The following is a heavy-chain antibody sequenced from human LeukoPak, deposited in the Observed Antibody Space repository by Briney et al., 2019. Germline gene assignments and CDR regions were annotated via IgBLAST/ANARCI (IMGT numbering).Heavy chain of an antibody. Sequence: AGSLRLSCAASGVTFSSYEMNWVRQAPGKGLEWVSYISSSGSTIYYADSMKGRFTISRDNAKISLYLQMNSLRAKDTAVYYCACITKHFDYWGQGTLVTVSS. CDR1: GVTFSSYE. CDR3: ACITKHFDY. CDR2: ISSSGSTI. V-gene: IGHV3-48*03. J-gene: IGHJ4*02. D-gene: IGHD3-10*01.